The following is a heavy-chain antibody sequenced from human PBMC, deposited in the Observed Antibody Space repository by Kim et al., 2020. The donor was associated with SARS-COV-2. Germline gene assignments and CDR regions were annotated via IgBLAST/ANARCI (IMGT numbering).Heavy chain of an antibody. CDR1: GFTFSNYA. V-gene: IGHV3-23*03. D-gene: IGHD2-15*01. CDR2: IYSAGNGA. J-gene: IGHJ4*02. Sequence: GGSLRLSCAASGFTFSNYAMSWVRQAPGKGPEWVSIIYSAGNGAYYSDSVKGRFTISRDNSKNTLYLQMNSLRVEDTAVYYCAKFPTGYCSGGRCYPVYYYCDAWGQGTLVSVFS. CDR3: AKFPTGYCSGGRCYPVYYYCDA.